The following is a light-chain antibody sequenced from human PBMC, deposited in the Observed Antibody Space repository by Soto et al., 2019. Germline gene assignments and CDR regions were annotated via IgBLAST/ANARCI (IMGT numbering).Light chain of an antibody. V-gene: IGKV4-1*01. CDR1: QSVLYSSNNKNY. J-gene: IGKJ3*01. CDR3: QRYYSTPR. CDR2: WAS. Sequence: DIVMTQSPDSLAVSLGERATINCKSSQSVLYSSNNKNYLAWYQQKPGQPPKLLIYWASTRESGVPDRFSGNGSGTDFTLTISSLQAEDVAVYYCQRYYSTPRFGPGTKVDIK.